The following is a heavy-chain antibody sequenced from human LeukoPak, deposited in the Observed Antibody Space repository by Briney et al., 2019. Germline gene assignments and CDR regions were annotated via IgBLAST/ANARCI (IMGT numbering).Heavy chain of an antibody. CDR1: GGSISSSSYY. CDR2: IYYSGST. V-gene: IGHV4-39*07. J-gene: IGHJ6*03. Sequence: SEALSLTCTVSGGSISSSSYYWGWIRQPPGKGLEWIGSIYYSGSTYYNPSLKSRVTISVDTSKNQFSLKLSSVTAADTAVYYCVRDEIVGSSLYYYMDVWGKGTTVTVSS. D-gene: IGHD6-6*01. CDR3: VRDEIVGSSLYYYMDV.